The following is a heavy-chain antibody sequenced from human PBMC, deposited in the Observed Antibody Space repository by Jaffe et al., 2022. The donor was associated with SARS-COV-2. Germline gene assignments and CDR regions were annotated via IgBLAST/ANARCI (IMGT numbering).Heavy chain of an antibody. D-gene: IGHD6-19*01. CDR2: ISGSGGST. V-gene: IGHV3-23*01. CDR1: GFTFSSYA. CDR3: AKDEISSGWINYYYYGMDV. J-gene: IGHJ6*02. Sequence: EVQLLESGGGLVQPGGSLRLSCAASGFTFSSYAMSWVRQAPGKGLEWVSAISGSGGSTYYADSVKGRFTISRDNSKNTLYLQMNSLRAEDTAVYYCAKDEISSGWINYYYYGMDVWGQGTTVTVSS.